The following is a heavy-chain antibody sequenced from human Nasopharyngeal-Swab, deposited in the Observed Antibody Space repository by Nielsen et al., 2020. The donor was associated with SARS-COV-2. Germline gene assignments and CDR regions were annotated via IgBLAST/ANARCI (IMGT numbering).Heavy chain of an antibody. CDR3: AKARRTDTYGYECFDS. CDR1: GFTFENYA. V-gene: IGHV3-9*01. CDR2: ITWNSGNK. Sequence: SLKTPCAASGFTFENYAMHWVRQPPGKGLEWVSGITWNSGNKGYAESVQGRFTISRDNAKNSLYLQMTSLRAEDTALYYCAKARRTDTYGYECFDSWGQGTLVTVSS. D-gene: IGHD5-18*01. J-gene: IGHJ4*02.